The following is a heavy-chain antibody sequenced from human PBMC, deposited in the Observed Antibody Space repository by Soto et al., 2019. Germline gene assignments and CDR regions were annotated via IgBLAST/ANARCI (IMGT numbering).Heavy chain of an antibody. CDR2: IIPIFGTA. CDR3: AGRTYYYGSGSSNYYYYGMDV. Sequence: SVKVSCKASGGTFSSYAISWVRQAPGQGLEWMGGIIPIFGTANYAQKFQGRVTITADEATSTAYMELSSLRSEDTAVYYCAGRTYYYGSGSSNYYYYGMDVWGQGTTVTVSS. V-gene: IGHV1-69*13. J-gene: IGHJ6*02. CDR1: GGTFSSYA. D-gene: IGHD3-10*01.